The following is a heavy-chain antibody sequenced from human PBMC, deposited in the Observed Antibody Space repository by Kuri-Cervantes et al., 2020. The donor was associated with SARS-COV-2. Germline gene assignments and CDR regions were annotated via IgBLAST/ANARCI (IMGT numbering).Heavy chain of an antibody. CDR2: ISSNGGST. J-gene: IGHJ4*02. CDR1: GFTFSSYA. Sequence: GESLKISCAASGFTFSSYAMHWVRQAPGKGLEYVSAISSNGGSTYYANSVKGRFTISRDNSKNTLYLQMGSLRAEDMAVYYCARIGASDFWSGYYPYYFDYWGQGTLVTVSS. V-gene: IGHV3-64*01. CDR3: ARIGASDFWSGYYPYYFDY. D-gene: IGHD3-3*01.